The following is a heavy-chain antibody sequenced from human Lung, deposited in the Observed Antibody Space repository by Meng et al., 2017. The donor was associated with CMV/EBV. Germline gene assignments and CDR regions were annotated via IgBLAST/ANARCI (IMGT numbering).Heavy chain of an antibody. CDR3: VRDRIGWFDP. CDR1: GYTFSNLA. J-gene: IGHJ5*02. D-gene: IGHD2-15*01. V-gene: IGHV1-69*05. CDR2: IIPTFNTI. Sequence: CCKASGYTFSNLAIRWVRQTPGQGLEWMGGIIPTFNTIKYAQKFQGRLTITTDRSTSTAYMDLSSLRSDDTAVYYCVRDRIGWFDPWGQGTLVTVSS.